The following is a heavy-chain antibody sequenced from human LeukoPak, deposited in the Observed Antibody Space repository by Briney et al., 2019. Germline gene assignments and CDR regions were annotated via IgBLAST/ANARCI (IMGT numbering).Heavy chain of an antibody. J-gene: IGHJ3*02. D-gene: IGHD3-10*01. CDR2: ISSSSSYI. CDR3: AREMVRGVTSHAFDI. V-gene: IGHV3-21*01. CDR1: GFTFSSYS. Sequence: PGRSLRLSCAASGFTFSSYSMKWVRQAPGKGLEWVSSISSSSSYIYYADSVNGRFTISRDNAKNSLYLQMNSLRAEDTAVYYCAREMVRGVTSHAFDIWGQGTMVTVSS.